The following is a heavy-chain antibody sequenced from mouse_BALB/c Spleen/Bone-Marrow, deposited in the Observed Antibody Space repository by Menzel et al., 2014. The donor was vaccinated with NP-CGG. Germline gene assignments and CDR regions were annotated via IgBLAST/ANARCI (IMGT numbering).Heavy chain of an antibody. V-gene: IGHV5-9-2*01. CDR2: ISGGGSYR. Sequence: EVKLVESGGGLVKPGGSLKLSCTASGFTFSSYGMSWVRQTPEKRPEWVATISGGGSYRYYPDSVQGRITISRDNAKNNLYLQMSSLRSEDTALYYCATQNFDYWGQGTTLTVSS. CDR3: ATQNFDY. J-gene: IGHJ2*01. CDR1: GFTFSSYG.